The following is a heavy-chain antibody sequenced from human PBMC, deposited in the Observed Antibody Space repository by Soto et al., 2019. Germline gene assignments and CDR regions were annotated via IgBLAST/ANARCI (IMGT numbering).Heavy chain of an antibody. CDR3: AKGLWTVGHCTGGSCYDGMDV. CDR1: EYTFIGFH. Sequence: QVQLVQSGAEVKKPGASVKVSCEASEYTFIGFHLHWVRQAPGQGLEWMGWINPKSGDTKYAQKFQGRVTLTRDTSISTGYMELSRLESNDTAVYYCAKGLWTVGHCTGGSCYDGMDVWGQGTTVTVPS. V-gene: IGHV1-2*02. CDR2: INPKSGDT. D-gene: IGHD2-15*01. J-gene: IGHJ6*02.